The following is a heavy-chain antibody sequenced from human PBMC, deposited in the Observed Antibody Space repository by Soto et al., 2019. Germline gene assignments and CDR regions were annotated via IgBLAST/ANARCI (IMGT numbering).Heavy chain of an antibody. CDR3: ARGISKYSSWYEPHTWFDA. V-gene: IGHV4-30-4*01. Sequence: QVQLQESGPGLVKPSQTLSLTCNVSGGPIHSPDYYWTWFRQSPGKGLEWIGYLYFNGGTQYNPSLRTPISMSLDTSKKHFSLKMRSVTGADTAVYYCARGISKYSSWYEPHTWFDAWGQGALVTVSS. CDR2: LYFNGGT. D-gene: IGHD6-13*01. CDR1: GGPIHSPDYY. J-gene: IGHJ5*02.